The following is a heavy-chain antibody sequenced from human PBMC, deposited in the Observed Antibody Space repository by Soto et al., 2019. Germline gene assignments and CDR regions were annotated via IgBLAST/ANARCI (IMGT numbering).Heavy chain of an antibody. J-gene: IGHJ5*02. CDR2: IIPIFGTA. V-gene: IGHV1-69*13. CDR3: ARVSSITGTTGYPRGFDP. D-gene: IGHD1-7*01. Sequence: SVKVSCKASGGTFSSYAISWVRQAPGQGLEWMGGIIPIFGTANYAQKFQGRVTITADESTSTAYMELSSLRSEDTAVYYCARVSSITGTTGYPRGFDPWGQGTLVTVSS. CDR1: GGTFSSYA.